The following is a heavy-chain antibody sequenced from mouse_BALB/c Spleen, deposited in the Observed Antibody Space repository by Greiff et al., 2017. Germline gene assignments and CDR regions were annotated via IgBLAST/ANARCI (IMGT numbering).Heavy chain of an antibody. CDR3: VRGHRGYFDV. CDR2: ISSGGST. Sequence: EVQGVESGGGLVKPGGSLKLSCAASGFTFSSYAMSWVRQTPEKRLEWVASISSGGSTYYPDSVKGRFTISRDNARNILYLQMSSLRSEDTAMYYCVRGHRGYFDVWGAGTTVTVSS. D-gene: IGHD2-14*01. CDR1: GFTFSSYA. V-gene: IGHV5-6-5*01. J-gene: IGHJ1*01.